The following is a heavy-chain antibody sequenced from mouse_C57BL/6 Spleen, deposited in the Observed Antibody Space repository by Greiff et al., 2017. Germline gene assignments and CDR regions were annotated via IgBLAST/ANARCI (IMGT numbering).Heavy chain of an antibody. CDR1: GYTFTSYT. J-gene: IGHJ3*01. CDR2: INPSSGYT. Sequence: VQLQQSGAELARPGASVKMSCKASGYTFTSYTMHWVKQRPGQGLEWIGYINPSSGYTKYNQKFKDKATLTADKSSSTAYMQLSSLTSEDSAVYYCARNHYDGPWFAYWGQGTLVTVSA. V-gene: IGHV1-4*01. CDR3: ARNHYDGPWFAY. D-gene: IGHD1-2*01.